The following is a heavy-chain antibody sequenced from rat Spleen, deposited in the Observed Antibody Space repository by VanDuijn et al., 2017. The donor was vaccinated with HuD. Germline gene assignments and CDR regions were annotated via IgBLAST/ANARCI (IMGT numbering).Heavy chain of an antibody. J-gene: IGHJ2*01. CDR2: INTRGDTT. D-gene: IGHD1-4*01. CDR3: TREAGIPFHYFDY. V-gene: IGHV5-25*01. CDR1: GFTFSNYD. Sequence: EVQVVAAGGGFVQPGRSLKLSCAASGFTFSNYDMTWVRQAPTKGLEWVASINTRGDTTYYRDSVKGRFTISRDKAKRTLYLQMDSLRSEDTATYYCTREAGIPFHYFDYWGQGVMVTVSS.